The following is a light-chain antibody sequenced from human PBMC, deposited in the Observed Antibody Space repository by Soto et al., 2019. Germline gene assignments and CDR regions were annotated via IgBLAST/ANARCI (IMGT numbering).Light chain of an antibody. J-gene: IGKJ1*01. CDR2: EAS. CDR3: LQHNSYLWT. V-gene: IGKV3-11*01. CDR1: HSGSSY. Sequence: LLTQSPGPPSFSPGERCPLSRRPSHSGSSYMAWYQQKPGQAPRLLIYEASNRATGIPDRFSGSGSGTDFTLTISSLQPEDFATYYCLQHNSYLWTFGQGTKVEIK.